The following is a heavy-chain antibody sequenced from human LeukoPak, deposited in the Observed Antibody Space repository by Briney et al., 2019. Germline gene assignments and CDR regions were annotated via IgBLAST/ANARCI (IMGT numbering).Heavy chain of an antibody. Sequence: PSETLSLTCTVSGGSISSSSYYWGWIRQPPGKGLEWIGSIYYSGSTYYNPSLKSRVTISVDTSKNQFSLKLSSVTAADTAVYYCARLRRFGIPDPIDYWGQGTPVTVSS. CDR2: IYYSGST. J-gene: IGHJ4*02. CDR3: ARLRRFGIPDPIDY. D-gene: IGHD3-16*01. CDR1: GGSISSSSYY. V-gene: IGHV4-39*01.